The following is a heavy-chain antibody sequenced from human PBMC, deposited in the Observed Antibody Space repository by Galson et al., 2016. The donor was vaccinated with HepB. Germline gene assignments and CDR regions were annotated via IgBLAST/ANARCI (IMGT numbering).Heavy chain of an antibody. CDR2: IYYSGST. Sequence: TLSLTCTVSGDSINSGGYLWSWIRQHPGKGLEWIGYIYYSGSTDYNPSLKSRISISGDTSKNHFSLKLTSVTAADTAVYYCARGGDYGLDYWGQGTLVTVSS. CDR3: ARGGDYGLDY. J-gene: IGHJ4*02. V-gene: IGHV4-31*03. D-gene: IGHD4-17*01. CDR1: GDSINSGGYL.